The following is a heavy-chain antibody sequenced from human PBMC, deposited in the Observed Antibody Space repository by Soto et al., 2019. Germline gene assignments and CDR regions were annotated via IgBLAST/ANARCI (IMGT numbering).Heavy chain of an antibody. D-gene: IGHD3-10*01. CDR2: ISSSSSTI. CDR3: ARVSGSGLAD. CDR1: GFTFSSYS. J-gene: IGHJ4*02. V-gene: IGHV3-48*01. Sequence: GGSLRLSCAASGFTFSSYSMNWVRQAPGKGLEWVSYISSSSSTIYYADSVKGRFTISRDNAKNSLYLQMNSLRAEDTAVYYCARVSGSGLADWGQGTLVTVSS.